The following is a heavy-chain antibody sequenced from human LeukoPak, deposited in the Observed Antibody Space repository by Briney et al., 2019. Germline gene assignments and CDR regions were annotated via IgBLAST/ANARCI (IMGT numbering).Heavy chain of an antibody. J-gene: IGHJ6*03. D-gene: IGHD3-10*01. CDR3: PRGREVRGRSMDV. V-gene: IGHV3-74*01. Sequence: GGSLRLSCAASGFTFSSHWMHWVRQGPGKGLVWVSRIRSDGNGTTYADSVKGRFTVSRDNAKNTLYLQMDSLQVEDTALYYCPRGREVRGRSMDVWGKGTTVTVSS. CDR2: IRSDGNGT. CDR1: GFTFSSHW.